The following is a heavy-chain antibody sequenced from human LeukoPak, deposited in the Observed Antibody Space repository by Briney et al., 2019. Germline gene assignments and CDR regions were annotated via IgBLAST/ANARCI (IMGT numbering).Heavy chain of an antibody. CDR1: GYTFTSYA. CDR3: ARGPLGVLRYFDPMLA. D-gene: IGHD3-9*01. CDR2: INAGNGNT. J-gene: IGHJ5*02. V-gene: IGHV1-3*01. Sequence: GASVKVSCKASGYTFTSYAMHWVRQAPGQRLEWMGWINAGNGNTKYSQKFQGRVTITRDTSASTAYMELSSLRSEDTAVYYCARGPLGVLRYFDPMLAWGQGTLVTVSS.